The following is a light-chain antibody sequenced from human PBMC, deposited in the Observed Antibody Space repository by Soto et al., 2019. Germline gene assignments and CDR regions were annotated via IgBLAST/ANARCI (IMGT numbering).Light chain of an antibody. Sequence: EIVLTQSPGTLSLSPGERATLSCRTSQSVSSRYLAWYQQKPGQAPRLLIYGASNRATGIPDRFSGSGSGTDFTLTISRLEPEDFAVYFCQQYGSSPPFTFGQGTKVEIK. CDR1: QSVSSRY. CDR2: GAS. CDR3: QQYGSSPPFT. V-gene: IGKV3-20*01. J-gene: IGKJ2*01.